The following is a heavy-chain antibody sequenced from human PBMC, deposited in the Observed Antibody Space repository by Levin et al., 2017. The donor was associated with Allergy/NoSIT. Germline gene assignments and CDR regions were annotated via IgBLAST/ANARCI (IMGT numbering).Heavy chain of an antibody. Sequence: GESLKISCAASGFTFSSYAMHWVRQAPGKGLEWVAVISYDGSNKYYADSVKGRFTISRDNSKNTLYLQMNSLRAEDTAVYYCAATYCGGDCPNSNYYYYYGMDVWGQGTTVTVSS. J-gene: IGHJ6*02. CDR3: AATYCGGDCPNSNYYYYYGMDV. D-gene: IGHD2-21*02. CDR2: ISYDGSNK. V-gene: IGHV3-30*04. CDR1: GFTFSSYA.